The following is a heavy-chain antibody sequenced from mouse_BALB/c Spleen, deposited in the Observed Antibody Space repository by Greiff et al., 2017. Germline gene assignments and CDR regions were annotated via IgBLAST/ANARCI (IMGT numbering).Heavy chain of an antibody. CDR3: ARKGRLAAYYFDY. CDR2: ISTYNGNT. J-gene: IGHJ2*01. D-gene: IGHD1-2*01. CDR1: GYTFTDYA. Sequence: VKLVESGPEVVRPGVSVKISCKGSGYTFTDYAMHWVKQSHAKSLEWIGVISTYNGNTNYNQKFKGKATMTVDKSSSTAYMELARLTSEDSAIYYCARKGRLAAYYFDYWGQGTTLTVSS. V-gene: IGHV1-67*01.